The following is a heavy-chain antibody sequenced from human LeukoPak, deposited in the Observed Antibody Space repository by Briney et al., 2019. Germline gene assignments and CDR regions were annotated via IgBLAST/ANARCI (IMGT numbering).Heavy chain of an antibody. CDR3: AREDYYDSSGIPRY. CDR1: GYTFTGYY. V-gene: IGHV1-2*02. CDR2: INPNSGGT. J-gene: IGHJ4*02. Sequence: ASVKVSCKASGYTFTGYYMHWVRQAPGQGLEWMGWINPNSGGTNYAQKFQGRVTMTRDTSISTAYMELSRLRSDDTAVYYCAREDYYDSSGIPRYWGQGTLVTVSS. D-gene: IGHD3-22*01.